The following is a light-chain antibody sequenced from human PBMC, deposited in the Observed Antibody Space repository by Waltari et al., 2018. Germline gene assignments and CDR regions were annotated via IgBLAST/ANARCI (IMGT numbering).Light chain of an antibody. Sequence: DIQMTQSPSSLSPSVGDRVTITCRASQGITNSLAWYQQKPGKAPKLLLYAASRLESGVPSRFSGSGSGTDYTLTISSLQPEDFATYFCQQYYTPPWTFGQGTKVESK. CDR3: QQYYTPPWT. V-gene: IGKV1-NL1*01. CDR2: AAS. CDR1: QGITNS. J-gene: IGKJ1*01.